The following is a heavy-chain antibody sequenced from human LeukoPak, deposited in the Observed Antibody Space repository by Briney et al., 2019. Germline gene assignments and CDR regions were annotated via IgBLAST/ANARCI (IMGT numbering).Heavy chain of an antibody. CDR1: GFIFSSYA. CDR2: ISGSGSST. CDR3: ADLGYSNDWISPYYYGVDV. Sequence: GGPLRLSCAASGFIFSSYAMNWVRQAPGKGLEWVSGISGSGSSTYYADSVKGRFTISRDNSKNTLYLQMNSLRAEDTAVYYCADLGYSNDWISPYYYGVDVWGQGTTVTVSS. V-gene: IGHV3-23*01. J-gene: IGHJ6*02. D-gene: IGHD6-19*01.